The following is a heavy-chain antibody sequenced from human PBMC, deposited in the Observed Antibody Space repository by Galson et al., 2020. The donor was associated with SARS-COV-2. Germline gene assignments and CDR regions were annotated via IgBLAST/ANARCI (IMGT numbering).Heavy chain of an antibody. CDR3: AREPSACITMIVVIPRSYGMDV. V-gene: IGHV1-46*01. Sequence: ASVKVSCKASGYTFTSYYMHWVRQAPGQGLEWMGIINPSDGSTSYAQKFQGRVTMTRDTSTSTAYMELSSLRSEDTAVYYCAREPSACITMIVVIPRSYGMDVWGQGTTVTVSS. J-gene: IGHJ6*02. D-gene: IGHD3-22*01. CDR1: GYTFTSYY. CDR2: INPSDGST.